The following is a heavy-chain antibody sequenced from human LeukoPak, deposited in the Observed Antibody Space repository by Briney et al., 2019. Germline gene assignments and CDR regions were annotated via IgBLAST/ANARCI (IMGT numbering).Heavy chain of an antibody. J-gene: IGHJ3*02. V-gene: IGHV3-73*01. CDR2: IRSKANSYAT. Sequence: PGGSLRLSCAASGFTFSGSAMHWVRQASGKGLEWVGRIRSKANSYATAYAASVKGRFTISRDDSKNTAYLQMNSLKTEDTAVYYCTRIAPPGGVVGGDAFDIWGQGTMVTVSS. CDR3: TRIAPPGGVVGGDAFDI. CDR1: GFTFSGSA. D-gene: IGHD1-26*01.